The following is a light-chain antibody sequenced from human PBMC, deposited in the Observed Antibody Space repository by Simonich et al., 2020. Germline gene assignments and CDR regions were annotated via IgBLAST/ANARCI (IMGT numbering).Light chain of an antibody. CDR3: CSYAGSSTWV. CDR1: SSDVGGYNY. V-gene: IGLV2-23*01. Sequence: QSALTQPRSVSGSPGQSVTISCTGTSSDVGGYNYVSWYQQHPGKAPKLMIYEGSKRPSGVSNLFSGSKSGNTASLTISGLQAEDEADYYCCSYAGSSTWVFGGGTKLTVL. CDR2: EGS. J-gene: IGLJ3*02.